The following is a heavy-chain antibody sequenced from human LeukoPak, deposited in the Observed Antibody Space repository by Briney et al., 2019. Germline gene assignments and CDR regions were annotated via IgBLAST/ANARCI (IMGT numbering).Heavy chain of an antibody. Sequence: SETLSLTCAVYIDSFTNYYWNWIRQTPGKGLEWIGEVNDSGGTNINPSLRSRVILSVDTSKNQFSLKLSSVTAADTAVYYCARGNPDYYGSGSYAFDIWGQGTMVTVSS. V-gene: IGHV4-34*01. J-gene: IGHJ3*02. CDR2: VNDSGGT. CDR3: ARGNPDYYGSGSYAFDI. CDR1: IDSFTNYY. D-gene: IGHD3-10*01.